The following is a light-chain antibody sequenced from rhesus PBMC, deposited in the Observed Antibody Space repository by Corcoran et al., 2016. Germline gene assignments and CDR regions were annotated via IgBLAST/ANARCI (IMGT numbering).Light chain of an antibody. V-gene: IGKV1-22*01. CDR1: QRINNW. J-gene: IGKJ1*01. CDR2: KAF. CDR3: LQNHSSPGT. Sequence: DIQMTQSPSSLSAAVGDTVTITCRASQRINNWLDWYQQKPGKDPKLLIYKAFLLQSGVPSRFRGWGTGTDYTLTINSRQPEDFATYYCLQNHSSPGTFGQGTKVEIK.